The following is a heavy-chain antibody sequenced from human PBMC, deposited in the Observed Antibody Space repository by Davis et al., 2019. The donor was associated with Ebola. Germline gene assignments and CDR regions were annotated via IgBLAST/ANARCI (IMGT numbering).Heavy chain of an antibody. D-gene: IGHD6-19*01. Sequence: PGGSLRLSCAVSGFTFSSYGMHWVRQAPGKGLEWVAVISYDGSNKYYADSVKGRFTISRDNSKNTLYLQMNSLRAEDTAVYYCANAVAGHYYYYYGMDVWGQGTTVTVSS. J-gene: IGHJ6*02. CDR3: ANAVAGHYYYYYGMDV. CDR1: GFTFSSYG. CDR2: ISYDGSNK. V-gene: IGHV3-30*18.